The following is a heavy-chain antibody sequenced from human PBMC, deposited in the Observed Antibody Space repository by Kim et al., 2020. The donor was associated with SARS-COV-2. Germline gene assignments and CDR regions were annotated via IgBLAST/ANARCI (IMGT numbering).Heavy chain of an antibody. CDR2: IYYSGST. Sequence: SETLSLTCTVSGGSISSGGYYWSWIRQHPGKGLEWIGYIYYSGSTYYNPFLKSRVTISVDTSKNQFSLKLSSVTAADTAVYYCARDLWEGAAAESYYGMDVWGQGTTVTVSS. CDR1: GGSISSGGYY. CDR3: ARDLWEGAAAESYYGMDV. D-gene: IGHD6-13*01. J-gene: IGHJ6*02. V-gene: IGHV4-31*03.